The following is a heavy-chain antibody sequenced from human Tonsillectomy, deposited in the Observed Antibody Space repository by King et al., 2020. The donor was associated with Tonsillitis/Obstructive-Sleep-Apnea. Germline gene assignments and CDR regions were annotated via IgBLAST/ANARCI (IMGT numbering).Heavy chain of an antibody. CDR1: GFTFSSYA. CDR3: AGSDLGIAAAGTVDV. D-gene: IGHD6-13*01. V-gene: IGHV3-30*04. J-gene: IGHJ6*04. CDR2: ISYDGSNK. Sequence: VQLVESGGGVVQPGRSLRLSCAASGFTFSSYAMHWVREAPGKGLEWVAVISYDGSNKYYADSVKGRFTISRDNSKNTLYLQMNSLRAEDTAVYYCAGSDLGIAAAGTVDVWGKGTTVTVSS.